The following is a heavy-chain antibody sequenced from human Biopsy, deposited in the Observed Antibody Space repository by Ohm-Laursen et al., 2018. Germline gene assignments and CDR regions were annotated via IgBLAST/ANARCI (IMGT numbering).Heavy chain of an antibody. D-gene: IGHD3-22*01. J-gene: IGHJ5*02. V-gene: IGHV4-31*01. CDR1: GGSISSGGSY. CDR2: IFNIGNT. Sequence: TLSLTCTVSGGSISSGGSYWSWIRQRPGKGLEWIGNIFNIGNTYYNPSLKNLITISGDTSKNQFSLKLNSVTAADTAVYYCARGDYFDSNGYFWFDPWGQGTLVTVSS. CDR3: ARGDYFDSNGYFWFDP.